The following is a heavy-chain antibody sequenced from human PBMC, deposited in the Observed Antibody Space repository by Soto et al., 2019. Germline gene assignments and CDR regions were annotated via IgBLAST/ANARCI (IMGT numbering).Heavy chain of an antibody. J-gene: IGHJ6*02. Sequence: ASVKVSCKASGYTFTGYYMHWVRQAPGQGLEWMGWINPNSGGTNYAQKLQGRVTMTTDTSTSTAYMELRSLRSDDTAVYYCARDRPTKYYDIAMDVWGQGTTVTVSS. CDR3: ARDRPTKYYDIAMDV. CDR1: GYTFTGYY. CDR2: INPNSGGT. V-gene: IGHV1-2*02. D-gene: IGHD3-9*01.